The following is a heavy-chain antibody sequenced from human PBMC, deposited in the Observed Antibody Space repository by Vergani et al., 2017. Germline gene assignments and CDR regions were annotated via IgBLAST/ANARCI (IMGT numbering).Heavy chain of an antibody. J-gene: IGHJ3*02. CDR3: AKLGLTMVRGGDAFDI. V-gene: IGHV3-30*18. CDR2: ISYDGSNK. CDR1: GFTFSSYG. Sequence: QVQLVESGGGVVQPGRSLRLSCAASGFTFSSYGMHWVRQAPGKGLEWVAVISYDGSNKYYADSVKGRFTISRDNSKNTLYLQMNSLRAEDTAVYYCAKLGLTMVRGGDAFDIWGQGTMVTVSS. D-gene: IGHD3-10*01.